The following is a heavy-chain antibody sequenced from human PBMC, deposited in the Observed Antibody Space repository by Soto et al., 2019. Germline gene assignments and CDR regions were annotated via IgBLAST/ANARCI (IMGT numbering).Heavy chain of an antibody. D-gene: IGHD3-16*01. CDR2: IKQDGSEK. CDR1: GFTFSSYW. J-gene: IGHJ5*02. CDR3: ARGGRDAYNFFDP. Sequence: EAQLVESGGGLVQPGGSLRVSCAVSGFTFSSYWMSWVRQAPGKGLEWVAKIKQDGSEKDYVDSVKGRFTISRDNANDSLFLHMYTLRAEDTAVYYCARGGRDAYNFFDPWGQGTLVTVSS. V-gene: IGHV3-7*01.